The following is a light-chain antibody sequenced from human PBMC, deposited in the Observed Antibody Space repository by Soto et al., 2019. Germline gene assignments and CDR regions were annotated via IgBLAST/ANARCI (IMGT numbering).Light chain of an antibody. CDR3: SSYTTSSTLV. CDR1: SSDVGPYNY. CDR2: EVT. J-gene: IGLJ3*02. V-gene: IGLV2-14*01. Sequence: QSVLTQPASVSGSPGQSITISCTGTSSDVGPYNYVSWYHHHPGKAPKLLIYEVTKRPSGVSNRFSGSKSGNTASLTISGLQAEDEADYYCSSYTTSSTLVFGGGTKVTVL.